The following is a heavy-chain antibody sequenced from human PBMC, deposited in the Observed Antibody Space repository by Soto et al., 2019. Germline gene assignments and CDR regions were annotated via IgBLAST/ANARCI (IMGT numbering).Heavy chain of an antibody. J-gene: IGHJ4*02. CDR1: GFTFSRDA. CDR3: VKDRGGSWTFDY. V-gene: IGHV3-30*18. Sequence: QVQLVESGGGVVQPGSGRSLRLSCAAAGFTFSRDAMHWVRQAPGKGLEWVAVITYDGSDKYKWYAESVKGRFTISRDNSKNTLYLEMNSLRPEDTAVYYGVKDRGGSWTFDYWGQGTLVTVSS. CDR2: ITYDGSDK. D-gene: IGHD2-15*01.